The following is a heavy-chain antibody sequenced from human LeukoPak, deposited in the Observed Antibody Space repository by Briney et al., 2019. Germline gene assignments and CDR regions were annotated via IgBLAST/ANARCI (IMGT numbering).Heavy chain of an antibody. CDR3: ARDSGYSSSFDY. D-gene: IGHD6-6*01. J-gene: IGHJ4*02. CDR1: GGSISSHY. Sequence: SETLSLTCTVSGGSISSHYWSCIRQPPGKGLEWIGYIYYSGSTNYNPSLKSRVTISVDTSKNQFSLKLSSVTAADTAVYYCARDSGYSSSFDYWGQGTLVTVSS. V-gene: IGHV4-59*11. CDR2: IYYSGST.